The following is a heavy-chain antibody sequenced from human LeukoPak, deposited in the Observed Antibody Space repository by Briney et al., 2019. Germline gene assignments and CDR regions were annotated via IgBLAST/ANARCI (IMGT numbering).Heavy chain of an antibody. Sequence: ASVKVSCKASGYTFTSYGISWVRQAPGQGLEWMGIINPSGGSTSYAQKFQGRVTMTRDMSTSTVYMELSSLRSEDTAVYYCARDRVLRFLEWSLLCMDVWGKGTTVTVSS. CDR3: ARDRVLRFLEWSLLCMDV. J-gene: IGHJ6*03. D-gene: IGHD3-3*01. CDR2: INPSGGST. V-gene: IGHV1-46*01. CDR1: GYTFTSYG.